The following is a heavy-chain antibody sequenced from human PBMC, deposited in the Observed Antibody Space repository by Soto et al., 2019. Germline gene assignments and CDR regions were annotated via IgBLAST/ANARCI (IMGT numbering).Heavy chain of an antibody. V-gene: IGHV6-1*01. CDR2: TYYRSGWYS. J-gene: IGHJ4*02. Sequence: SPTLSLTCAISGDSVSSNSAAWNWIRQSPSRGLEWLGRTYYRSGWYSDYAVSVKSRITINPDTSKNQFSLQLNSVTPEDTAMYYCSRDTAAAGTDFDYWGQGTLVTVSS. CDR1: GDSVSSNSAA. CDR3: SRDTAAAGTDFDY. D-gene: IGHD6-13*01.